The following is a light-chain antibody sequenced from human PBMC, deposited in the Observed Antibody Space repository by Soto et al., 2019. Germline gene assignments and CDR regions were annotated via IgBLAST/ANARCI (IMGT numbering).Light chain of an antibody. CDR1: SRDVGGYNY. CDR3: SSYTSSSTPVV. CDR2: DVS. V-gene: IGLV2-14*01. Sequence: QSALTQPASVSGSPGQSITISCTGTSRDVGGYNYVSWYQQHPGKAPTLMLYDVSNRPSGVSNRCSGSKSGNTASLTISGRQAEDEDDYYCSSYTSSSTPVVFGGGTKLTVL. J-gene: IGLJ2*01.